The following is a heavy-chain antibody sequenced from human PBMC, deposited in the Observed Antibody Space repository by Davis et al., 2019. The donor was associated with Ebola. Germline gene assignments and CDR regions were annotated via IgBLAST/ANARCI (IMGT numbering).Heavy chain of an antibody. J-gene: IGHJ4*02. D-gene: IGHD3-3*01. V-gene: IGHV4-59*12. Sequence: SETLSLTCTVSAVSISIYYWSWIRQPPGKGLEWIGYIYYSGSTNYNPSLKSRVTISVDKSKNQFSLKLSSVTAADTAVYYCARDPTYYDFWSGYLDYWGQGTLVTVSS. CDR1: AVSISIYY. CDR2: IYYSGST. CDR3: ARDPTYYDFWSGYLDY.